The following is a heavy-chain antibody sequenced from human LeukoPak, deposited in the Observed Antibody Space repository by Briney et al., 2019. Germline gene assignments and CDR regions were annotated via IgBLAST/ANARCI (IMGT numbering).Heavy chain of an antibody. CDR1: GGSFSGYY. CDR3: ARGFIKSGAFDI. J-gene: IGHJ3*02. V-gene: IGHV4-34*01. D-gene: IGHD3-10*01. CDR2: INHSGST. Sequence: SETLSLTCAVYGGSFSGYYWSWIRQPPGKGLEWIGEINHSGSTNYNPSLKSRVTISVDTSKNQFSLKLSSVTAADTAVYYCARGFIKSGAFDIWGQGTMVTVSS.